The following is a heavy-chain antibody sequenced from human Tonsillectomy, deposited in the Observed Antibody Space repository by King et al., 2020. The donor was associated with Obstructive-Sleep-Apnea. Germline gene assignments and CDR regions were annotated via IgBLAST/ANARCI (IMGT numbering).Heavy chain of an antibody. D-gene: IGHD3-22*01. CDR3: ARDLTLGYYDGSGFPNYFDY. CDR1: GFTFSSYT. Sequence: QLVQSGGGVVQPGRSLRVSCAASGFTFSSYTIHWVRQAPGKGLEWVAVISYDGSNKYYADSVKGRFTISRDNSKNTLYLQMNGLRTEDTAVYYCARDLTLGYYDGSGFPNYFDYWGQGTLVTVSS. J-gene: IGHJ4*02. V-gene: IGHV3-30*04. CDR2: ISYDGSNK.